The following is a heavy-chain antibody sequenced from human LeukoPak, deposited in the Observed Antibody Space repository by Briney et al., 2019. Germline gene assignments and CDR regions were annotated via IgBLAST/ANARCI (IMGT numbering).Heavy chain of an antibody. CDR1: GGSITDYY. CDR3: ARQAITYVDY. Sequence: SETLSLTCTVSGGSITDYYWIWIRQPPGKGLEYIGYIYYNGATNYNPSLKSRVTISVDTSKNQFSLKLSSVTAADTAVYYCARQAITYVDYWGRGTLVTVSS. CDR2: IYYNGAT. D-gene: IGHD1-14*01. J-gene: IGHJ4*02. V-gene: IGHV4-59*08.